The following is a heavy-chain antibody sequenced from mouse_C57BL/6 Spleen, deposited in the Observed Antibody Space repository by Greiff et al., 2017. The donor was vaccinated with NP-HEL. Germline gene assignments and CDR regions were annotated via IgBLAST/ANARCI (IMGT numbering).Heavy chain of an antibody. Sequence: QVQLKQPGAELVKPGASVKLSCKASGYTFTSYWMHWVKQRPGQGLEWIGMIHPNSGSTNYNEKFKSKATLTVDKSSSTAYMQLSSLTSEDSAVYYCARADYYGSSDYFDYWGQGTTLTVSS. V-gene: IGHV1-64*01. CDR1: GYTFTSYW. CDR2: IHPNSGST. J-gene: IGHJ2*01. CDR3: ARADYYGSSDYFDY. D-gene: IGHD1-1*01.